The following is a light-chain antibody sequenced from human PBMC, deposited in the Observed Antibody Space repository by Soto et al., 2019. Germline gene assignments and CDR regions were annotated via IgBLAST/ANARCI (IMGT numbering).Light chain of an antibody. CDR1: SSDVGGYDY. Sequence: QSVLTQPASVSGSPGQSITISCTGTSSDVGGYDYVSWYQQNPVKAHKLLISDVTDRASGVSLRFSGSKSGNTATLTISGLQAEDEADYYCSSGTNSVIHVVCGGGTKVTVL. CDR2: DVT. CDR3: SSGTNSVIHVV. V-gene: IGLV2-14*01. J-gene: IGLJ3*02.